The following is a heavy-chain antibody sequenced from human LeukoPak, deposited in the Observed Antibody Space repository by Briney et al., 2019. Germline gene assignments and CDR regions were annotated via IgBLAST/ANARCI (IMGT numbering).Heavy chain of an antibody. V-gene: IGHV3-33*01. Sequence: GGSLRLSCAASGFTFSSYGMHWVRQAPGKGLEWVAVIWYDGSNKYYADSVKGRFTISRDNSKNTLYLQMNRLKTEDTAVYYCTTDEYYDFWSGFFDYWGQGTLVTVSS. CDR3: TTDEYYDFWSGFFDY. J-gene: IGHJ4*02. D-gene: IGHD3-3*01. CDR1: GFTFSSYG. CDR2: IWYDGSNK.